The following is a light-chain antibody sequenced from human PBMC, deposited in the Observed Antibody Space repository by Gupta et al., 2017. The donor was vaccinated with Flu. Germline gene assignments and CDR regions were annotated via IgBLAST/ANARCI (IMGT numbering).Light chain of an antibody. V-gene: IGLV3-1*01. CDR3: PDWDSTTVV. J-gene: IGLJ1*01. Sequence: SYELTQPHSVSVSPGQTASITCSGDNFGDKYASWYQQKPGQSTVGVIYKDTKRPSGIPERFAGDNAGTTAILIISGTQAMEDAYYYCPDWDSTTVVFGTGTKVNV. CDR2: KDT. CDR1: NFGDKY.